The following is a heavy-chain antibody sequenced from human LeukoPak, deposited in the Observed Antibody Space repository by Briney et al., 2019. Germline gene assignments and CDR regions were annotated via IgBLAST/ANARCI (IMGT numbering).Heavy chain of an antibody. D-gene: IGHD2-2*01. CDR3: ARYNTIIVVPAARGEFDY. V-gene: IGHV4-39*01. Sequence: SETLSLTCTVSGGSISSSSYYWGWIRQPPGRGLEWIGSIYYSGSTYYNPSLKSRVTISVDTSKNQFSLKLSSVTAADTAVYYCARYNTIIVVPAARGEFDYWGQGTLVTVSS. CDR1: GGSISSSSYY. CDR2: IYYSGST. J-gene: IGHJ4*02.